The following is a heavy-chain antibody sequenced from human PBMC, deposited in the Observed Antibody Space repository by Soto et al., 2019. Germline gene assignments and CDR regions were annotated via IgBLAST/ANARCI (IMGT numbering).Heavy chain of an antibody. CDR3: AKAGFWSGYYSLVDY. D-gene: IGHD3-3*01. CDR1: GFTFDDYA. V-gene: IGHV3-9*01. CDR2: ISWNSGSI. Sequence: GGSLRLSCAASGFTFDDYAMHWVRQAPGKGLEWVSGISWNSGSIGYADYVKGRFTISRDNAKNSLYLQMNSLRAEDTALYYCAKAGFWSGYYSLVDYWGQGTLVTVSS. J-gene: IGHJ4*02.